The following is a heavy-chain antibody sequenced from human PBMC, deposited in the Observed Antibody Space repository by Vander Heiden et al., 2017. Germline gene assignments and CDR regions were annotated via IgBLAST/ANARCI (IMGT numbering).Heavy chain of an antibody. CDR2: IKSKTDGGTT. J-gene: IGHJ5*02. CDR1: GFTFSNAW. Sequence: EVQLVESGGGLVKPGGSRRLSCGASGFTFSNAWMHWVRQAPGKGLEWVGRIKSKTDGGTTDYAAPVKGRVTISRDDSKNTLYRQMNSLKTEETAVYYCTTGVVRGGRGRSSNWFDPWGHGTLVTVSS. CDR3: TTGVVRGGRGRSSNWFDP. D-gene: IGHD3-10*01. V-gene: IGHV3-15*07.